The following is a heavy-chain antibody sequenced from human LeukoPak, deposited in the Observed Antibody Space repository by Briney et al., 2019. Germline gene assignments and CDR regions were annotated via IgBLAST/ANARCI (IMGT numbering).Heavy chain of an antibody. J-gene: IGHJ4*02. CDR3: ARDRVGATHY. V-gene: IGHV3-30-3*01. D-gene: IGHD1-26*01. CDR1: GFTFSSYA. CDR2: ISYDGSNK. Sequence: GGSLRLSCAASGFTFSSYAMHWVRQAPGKGLEWVAVISYDGSNKYYADSVKGRFTISRDNSKNTLYLQMNSLRAEDTAVYYCARDRVGATHYWGQGTLVTVSS.